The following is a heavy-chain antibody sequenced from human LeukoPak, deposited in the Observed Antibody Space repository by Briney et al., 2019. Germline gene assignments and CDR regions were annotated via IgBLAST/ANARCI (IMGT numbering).Heavy chain of an antibody. V-gene: IGHV4-39*07. CDR2: IYYSGST. CDR1: GVSISSSNSY. Sequence: PSETLSLTCTVSGVSISSSNSYWGWIRQPPGKGLEWIGSIYYSGSTYYSPSLKSRVTILVDTSKNQFSLKLSSVTAADTAVYYCARNLMVYAMWSVWFDPWGQGTLVTVSS. CDR3: ARNLMVYAMWSVWFDP. D-gene: IGHD2-8*01. J-gene: IGHJ5*02.